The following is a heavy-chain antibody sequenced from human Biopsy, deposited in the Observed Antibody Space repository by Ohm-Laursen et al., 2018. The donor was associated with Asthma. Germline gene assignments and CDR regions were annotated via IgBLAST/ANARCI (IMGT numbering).Heavy chain of an antibody. D-gene: IGHD6-19*01. V-gene: IGHV4-39*01. CDR3: VRQSGYRSGWPKLLFVYYGMDV. CDR2: LHYSGSPYYT. CDR1: GGSISNSNYY. J-gene: IGHJ6*02. Sequence: SETLSLTCTVSGGSISNSNYYWGWIRQSPGKGLEWIGSLHYSGSPYYTFYNPSLESRVTISLDASKNEFSLRLTYVTAAGTARYYCVRQSGYRSGWPKLLFVYYGMDVWGPGTTVTVSS.